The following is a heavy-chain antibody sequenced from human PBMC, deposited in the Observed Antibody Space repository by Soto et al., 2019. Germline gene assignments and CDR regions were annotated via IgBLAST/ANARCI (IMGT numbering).Heavy chain of an antibody. V-gene: IGHV1-69*13. Sequence: GASVKVSCKASGGTFSSYAISWVRQAPGQGLEWMGGIIPIIGTANYAQKFQGRVTITADESTSTAYMELSSLRSEDTAVYYCARGAHDIWSGYYYPLSLDLAPYYFDYWGQGTLVNVSS. CDR1: GGTFSSYA. CDR2: IIPIIGTA. CDR3: ARGAHDIWSGYYYPLSLDLAPYYFDY. J-gene: IGHJ4*02. D-gene: IGHD3-3*01.